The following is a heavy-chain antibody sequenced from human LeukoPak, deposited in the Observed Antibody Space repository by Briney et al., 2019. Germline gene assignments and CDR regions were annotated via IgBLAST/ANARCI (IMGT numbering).Heavy chain of an antibody. V-gene: IGHV5-51*01. D-gene: IGHD2-2*01. J-gene: IGHJ3*02. CDR2: IYPGDSDT. CDR1: GYSFASYW. CDR3: ARLRRQYQIDDPFDI. Sequence: GESLKVSCKGSGYSFASYWIGWVRQMPGKGLEWMGIIYPGDSDTRYSPSFQGQVTISADKSISTAYLQWSSLKASDTAMYYCARLRRQYQIDDPFDIWGQGTMVTVSS.